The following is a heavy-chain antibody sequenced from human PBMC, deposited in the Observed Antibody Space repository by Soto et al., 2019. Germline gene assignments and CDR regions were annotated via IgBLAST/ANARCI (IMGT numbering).Heavy chain of an antibody. J-gene: IGHJ4*02. V-gene: IGHV3-15*01. D-gene: IGHD3-16*01. CDR2: IKSKTDGGTT. CDR3: TTDPYYDYVWGSHDY. CDR1: GFTFSNAW. Sequence: PGGSLRLSCAASGFTFSNAWMSWVRQAPGKGLEWVGRIKSKTDGGTTDYAAPVKGRFTISRDDSKNTLYLQMNSLKTEDTAVYYCTTDPYYDYVWGSHDYWGQGTLVTVSS.